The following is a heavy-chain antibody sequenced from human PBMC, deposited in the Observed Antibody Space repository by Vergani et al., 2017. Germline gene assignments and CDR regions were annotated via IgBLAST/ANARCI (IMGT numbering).Heavy chain of an antibody. CDR2: IRYDGSSE. D-gene: IGHD2/OR15-2a*01. Sequence: QVQILQSGGGVVQPGGSLRLSCTLSGFTLNTYGIHWVRQAPGKGLEWVSFIRYDGSSEYYGDSVKGRFTISRDKSQNTVNLQMNSLRTEDTAVYFCANSVIAGNVGVAYVGMHVWRRGTTVTVSS. CDR3: ANSVIAGNVGVAYVGMHV. J-gene: IGHJ6*02. V-gene: IGHV3-30*02. CDR1: GFTLNTYG.